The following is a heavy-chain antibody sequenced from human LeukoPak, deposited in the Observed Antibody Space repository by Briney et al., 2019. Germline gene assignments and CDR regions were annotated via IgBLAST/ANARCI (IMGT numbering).Heavy chain of an antibody. CDR2: IYTSGST. V-gene: IGHV4-4*07. D-gene: IGHD2-15*01. J-gene: IGHJ3*02. CDR3: ARDPLLDAFDI. Sequence: SETLSLTCTVSGGSISSYSWNWIRQPAGKGLEWIGRIYTSGSTSYNPSLKSRVTMSVDTSKNQFSLKLTSVTAADTAVYYCARDPLLDAFDIWGQGTMVTVSS. CDR1: GGSISSYS.